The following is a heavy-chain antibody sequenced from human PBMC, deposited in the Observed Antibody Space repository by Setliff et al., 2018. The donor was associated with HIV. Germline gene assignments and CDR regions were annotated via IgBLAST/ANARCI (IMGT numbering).Heavy chain of an antibody. D-gene: IGHD6-19*01. V-gene: IGHV4-39*07. CDR1: GGSISSNSYY. Sequence: PSETLSLTCTVSGGSISSNSYYWGWIRQPPGKGLEWIGSIYHSGRTYYNPSLKSRVTISVDTSKNQFSLKLTSVTAADTAVYYCARGVAGTWWFDPWGQGQWSPSPQ. CDR3: ARGVAGTWWFDP. J-gene: IGHJ5*02. CDR2: IYHSGRT.